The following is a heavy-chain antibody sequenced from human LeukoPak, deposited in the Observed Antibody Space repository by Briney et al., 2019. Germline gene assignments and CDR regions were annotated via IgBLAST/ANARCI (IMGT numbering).Heavy chain of an antibody. CDR2: ISGSGGST. V-gene: IGHV3-23*01. J-gene: IGHJ5*02. Sequence: GGSLRLSCAASGFTFSSYAMSWVSQAPGKGLEWVSAISGSGGSTYYADSVKGRFTISRDNSKNTLYLQMNSLRAEDTAVYYSASVLLWFGELSHGWFDPRGQGTLVTVSS. D-gene: IGHD3-10*01. CDR3: ASVLLWFGELSHGWFDP. CDR1: GFTFSSYA.